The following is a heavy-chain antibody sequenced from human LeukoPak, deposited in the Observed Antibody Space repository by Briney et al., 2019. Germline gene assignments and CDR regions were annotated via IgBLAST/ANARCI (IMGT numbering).Heavy chain of an antibody. CDR1: GFTFDDYG. Sequence: PGGSLRLSCAASGFTFDDYGMSWVRQAPGKGLEWVSGINWNGGSTGYADSAKGRFTISRDNAKNSLYLQMNSLRAEDTAVYYCARAVGYCSSSICYRFDYWGQGTLVTVSS. CDR2: INWNGGST. CDR3: ARAVGYCSSSICYRFDY. D-gene: IGHD2-2*01. J-gene: IGHJ4*02. V-gene: IGHV3-20*04.